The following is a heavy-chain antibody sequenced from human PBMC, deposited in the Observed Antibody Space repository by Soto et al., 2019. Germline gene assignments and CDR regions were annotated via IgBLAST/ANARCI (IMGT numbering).Heavy chain of an antibody. V-gene: IGHV4-59*01. Sequence: SETLSLTCTVSGGSIRSYYWNWIRQPPGKGLEWIGYIDDSGTTNYNPSLKSRVTISVDTSKNQFSLRLNSVTAADTAVYYCARQGYYDNSGYSGTFDSWGQGFAVTVSS. D-gene: IGHD3-22*01. CDR3: ARQGYYDNSGYSGTFDS. J-gene: IGHJ4*02. CDR1: GGSIRSYY. CDR2: IDDSGTT.